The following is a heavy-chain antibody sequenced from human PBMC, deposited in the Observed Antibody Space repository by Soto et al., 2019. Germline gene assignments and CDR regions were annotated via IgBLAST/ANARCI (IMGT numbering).Heavy chain of an antibody. Sequence: QVQLQESGPGLVKPSETLSLTCTVSGGSISSYYWSCIRQPPGKGLEWIGYIYYTGSTNYNPSLKNRVTISVDTSKNQFSLQLSSVTSAETAVYYCARDGYTVTPNYYYVMDVWGQGTTVTVSS. CDR2: IYYTGST. CDR3: ARDGYTVTPNYYYVMDV. J-gene: IGHJ6*02. D-gene: IGHD4-4*01. CDR1: GGSISSYY. V-gene: IGHV4-59*01.